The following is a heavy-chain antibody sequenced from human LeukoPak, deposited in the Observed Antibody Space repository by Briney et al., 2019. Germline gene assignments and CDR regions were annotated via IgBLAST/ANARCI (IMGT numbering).Heavy chain of an antibody. D-gene: IGHD3-9*01. CDR3: ARDLDWILFDY. CDR1: GFTFSTYW. CDR2: IRPEGTTT. J-gene: IGHJ4*02. V-gene: IGHV3-74*03. Sequence: GGSPRLSCAASGFTFSTYWMHWVRQAPGKGLVWVSRIRPEGTTTAYADSVKGRFTISRDNAKNTLFLQMNSLSAEDTAVYYCARDLDWILFDYWGQGTLVTVSS.